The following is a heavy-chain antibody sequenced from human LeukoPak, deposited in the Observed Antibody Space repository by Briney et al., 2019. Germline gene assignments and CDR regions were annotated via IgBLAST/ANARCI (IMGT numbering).Heavy chain of an antibody. Sequence: GGSLRLSCAASGFTFSDFGMHWVRQAPGKGLEWVAVIWYDGSNKYYADSVKGRFTISRDNSKNTLYLQMNSLRAEDTAVYYCARDTSYSSDWFDPWGQGTLVTVSS. CDR1: GFTFSDFG. CDR3: ARDTSYSSDWFDP. J-gene: IGHJ5*02. V-gene: IGHV3-33*08. CDR2: IWYDGSNK. D-gene: IGHD6-19*01.